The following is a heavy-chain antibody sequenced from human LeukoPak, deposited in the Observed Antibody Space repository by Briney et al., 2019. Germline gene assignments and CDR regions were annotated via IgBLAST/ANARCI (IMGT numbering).Heavy chain of an antibody. CDR1: GYTLTELS. CDR3: ASSPRPIAAAENWFDP. D-gene: IGHD6-13*01. V-gene: IGHV1-24*01. J-gene: IGHJ5*02. CDR2: FDPEDGEA. Sequence: ASVKVSCKVSGYTLTELSMHWVRQAPGKGLEWMGGFDPEDGEATYAQKFQGRVTMTEDTSTDTAYMELSSLRSEDTAVYYCASSPRPIAAAENWFDPWGQGTLVAVSS.